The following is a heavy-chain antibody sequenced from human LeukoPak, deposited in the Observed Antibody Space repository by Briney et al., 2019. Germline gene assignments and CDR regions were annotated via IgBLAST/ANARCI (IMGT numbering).Heavy chain of an antibody. Sequence: SETLSLTCTISGGSISSSSYYWGWIRQPPGKGLEWIGTIYYSGSAYYNPSLKSRVTISVDTSKSQFSLKLSSVTAADTAVYYCARQAWNYFDYWGQGTLVTVSS. CDR1: GGSISSSSYY. V-gene: IGHV4-39*01. CDR3: ARQAWNYFDY. CDR2: IYYSGSA. D-gene: IGHD1-1*01. J-gene: IGHJ4*02.